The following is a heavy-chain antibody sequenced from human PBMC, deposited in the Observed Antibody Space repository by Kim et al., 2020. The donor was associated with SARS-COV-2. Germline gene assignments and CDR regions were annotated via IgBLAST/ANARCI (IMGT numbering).Heavy chain of an antibody. CDR1: GFTFSNYG. V-gene: IGHV3-23*01. Sequence: GGSLRLSCAASGFTFSNYGMNWVRQAPGKGLEWVSTIRDSGPYYADSVKGRFTISRDNSRNTLYLQMSSLRADDTALYYCARRGQVWGRGTTVTVSS. J-gene: IGHJ6*02. CDR3: ARRGQV. CDR2: IRDSGP.